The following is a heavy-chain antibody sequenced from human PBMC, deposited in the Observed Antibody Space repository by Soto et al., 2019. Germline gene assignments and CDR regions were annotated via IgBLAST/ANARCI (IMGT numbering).Heavy chain of an antibody. CDR3: ARLKDSSSSRLNYYYYYYMDV. CDR1: GGSISSYY. J-gene: IGHJ6*03. CDR2: IYYSGST. V-gene: IGHV4-59*08. D-gene: IGHD6-6*01. Sequence: SETLSLTCTVSGGSISSYYWSWIRQPPGKGLEWIGYIYYSGSTNYNPSLKSRVTISVDTSKNQFSLKLSSVTAADTAVYYCARLKDSSSSRLNYYYYYYMDVWGKGTTVTVSS.